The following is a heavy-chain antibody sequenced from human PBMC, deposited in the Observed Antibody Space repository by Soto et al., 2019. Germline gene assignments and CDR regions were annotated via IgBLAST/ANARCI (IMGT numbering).Heavy chain of an antibody. V-gene: IGHV4-30-2*01. J-gene: IGHJ4*02. CDR2: IYHSGST. CDR3: ARLLSYYDILTAFDY. D-gene: IGHD3-9*01. Sequence: SETLSLTCAVSGGSISSGGYSWSWIRQPPGKGLEWIGYIYHSGSTNYNPSLKSRVTISVDTSKNQFSLKLSSVTAADTAVYYCARLLSYYDILTAFDYWGQGTLVTVSS. CDR1: GGSISSGGYS.